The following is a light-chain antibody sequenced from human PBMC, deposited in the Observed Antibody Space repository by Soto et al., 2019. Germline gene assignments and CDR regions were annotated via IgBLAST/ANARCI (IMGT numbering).Light chain of an antibody. CDR2: EDI. V-gene: IGLV2-23*01. Sequence: QSALTQPASVSGSPGQSITISCTGTNTDVGAYNLVSWYQQHPGRVPKIIIYEDIKRPSGVSNRFSGSKSGNTASLTISGLQAEDEADYYCCSYAGSRTLVFGGGTKLTVL. CDR1: NTDVGAYNL. J-gene: IGLJ2*01. CDR3: CSYAGSRTLV.